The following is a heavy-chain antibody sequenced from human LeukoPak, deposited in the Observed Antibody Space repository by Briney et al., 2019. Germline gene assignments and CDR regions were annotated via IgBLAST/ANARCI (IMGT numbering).Heavy chain of an antibody. CDR2: INHSGST. Sequence: PSETLSLTCAVYGGSFSGYYWSWIRQPPGKGLEWIGEINHSGSTNYNPSLKSRVTISVDTSKNQFSLKLSSVTAADTAVYYCARATRGYNWSLGGSAFDIWGQGTMVTVSS. CDR1: GGSFSGYY. V-gene: IGHV4-34*01. J-gene: IGHJ3*02. CDR3: ARATRGYNWSLGGSAFDI. D-gene: IGHD1-20*01.